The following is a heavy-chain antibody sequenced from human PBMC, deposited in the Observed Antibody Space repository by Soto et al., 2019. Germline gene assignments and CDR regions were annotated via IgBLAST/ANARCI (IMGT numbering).Heavy chain of an antibody. V-gene: IGHV1-8*01. J-gene: IGHJ4*02. CDR1: GYTFTSYD. CDR2: MNPNSGNT. CDR3: ARGLLLWFGQDY. D-gene: IGHD3-10*01. Sequence: ASVKVSCKASGYTFTSYDINWVRQATGQGLEWMGWMNPNSGNTGYAQKFQGRVTMTRNTSISTAYMELSSLRSEDTAVYYCARGLLLWFGQDYWGQGTLVTVSS.